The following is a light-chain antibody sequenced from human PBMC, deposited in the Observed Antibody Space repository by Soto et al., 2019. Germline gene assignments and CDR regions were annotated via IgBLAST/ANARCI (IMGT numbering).Light chain of an antibody. CDR2: GAS. CDR1: QSVNNNY. V-gene: IGKV3-20*01. Sequence: EIVLTQSPGTLSLSPGERATLSCRASQSVNNNYLAWYQQKPGQAPRLLIYGASRRATGIPDRFSGSGSGTDFTLTISRLEPEDFAVYSCQQYGSSPLTFGLGPQVAIK. CDR3: QQYGSSPLT. J-gene: IGKJ4*01.